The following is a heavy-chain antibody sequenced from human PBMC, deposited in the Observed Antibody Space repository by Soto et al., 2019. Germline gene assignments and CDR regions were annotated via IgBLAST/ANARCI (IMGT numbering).Heavy chain of an antibody. CDR1: GFTLSMSA. CDR3: AKDRGIIVKAGDAFDV. V-gene: IGHV3-23*01. J-gene: IGHJ3*01. Sequence: EVQLMESGGGLVQPGGSLRLSCASSGFTLSMSAVNWVRQAPGKGLEWVSYISDSGDRTYYADSVKGRFTISRDRSKNTVSLQMDSRRAEDTAVYYCAKDRGIIVKAGDAFDVWGQGTKVTVPS. D-gene: IGHD3-16*02. CDR2: ISDSGDRT.